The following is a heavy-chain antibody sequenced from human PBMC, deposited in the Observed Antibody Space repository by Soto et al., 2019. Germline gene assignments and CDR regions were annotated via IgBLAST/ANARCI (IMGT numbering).Heavy chain of an antibody. CDR3: ASGYYDSSGPFDY. V-gene: IGHV4-34*09. CDR1: GGSFSGYY. CDR2: INHSGST. D-gene: IGHD3-22*01. J-gene: IGHJ4*02. Sequence: LSLTCAVYGGSFSGYYWSWIRQPPGKGLEWIGEINHSGSTNYNPSLKSRVTISVDTSKNQFSLKLSSVTAADTAVYYCASGYYDSSGPFDYWGQGTLVTVSS.